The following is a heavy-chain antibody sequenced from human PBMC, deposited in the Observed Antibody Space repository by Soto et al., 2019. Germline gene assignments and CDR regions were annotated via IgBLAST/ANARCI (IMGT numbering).Heavy chain of an antibody. CDR3: ARGDGAVGGSDLGY. CDR1: GYTFTGYY. D-gene: IGHD6-19*01. J-gene: IGHJ4*02. CDR2: INPNSAGT. Sequence: QVQLLQSGAEVKKPGASVNVSCKASGYTFTGYYMHWVRQAPGQGLEWMGWINPNSAGTNYAQTFQGRVTMTRDTSISPAYVELSSLRFDDTAVYYWARGDGAVGGSDLGYWGQGTLVTVSS. V-gene: IGHV1-2*02.